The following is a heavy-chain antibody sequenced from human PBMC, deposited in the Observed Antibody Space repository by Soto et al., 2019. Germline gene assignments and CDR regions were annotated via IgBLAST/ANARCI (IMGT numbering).Heavy chain of an antibody. J-gene: IGHJ4*02. CDR3: AKKVNSGPGSQYFDY. CDR2: FRTSGDGGTT. CDR1: GFTFSSYS. D-gene: IGHD3-10*01. V-gene: IGHV3-23*01. Sequence: GGSLRLSCAASGFTFSSYSMSWVRQAPGKGLEWVSGFRTSGDGGTTYYAGSVKGRFTISRDNSKNMLFLQMNSLRAEDTAIYYCAKKVNSGPGSQYFDYWGQGTLVTSPQ.